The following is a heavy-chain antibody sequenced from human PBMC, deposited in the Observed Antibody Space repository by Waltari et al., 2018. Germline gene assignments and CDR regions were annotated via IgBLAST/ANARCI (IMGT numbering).Heavy chain of an antibody. CDR3: ASSLYGDYTQIWGRVFDY. Sequence: VQLLESGGGLVQSGGSLRLSCAASGVTFRSYAMNLVRQAHGRGVWWVAVSRGSGGRTDYADSVKGRFTISRDNSKNTLYLQMNNLRVEDTAVYYCASSLYGDYTQIWGRVFDYWGQGTLVTVSS. V-gene: IGHV3-23*01. D-gene: IGHD4-17*01. CDR1: GVTFRSYA. CDR2: SRGSGGRT. J-gene: IGHJ4*02.